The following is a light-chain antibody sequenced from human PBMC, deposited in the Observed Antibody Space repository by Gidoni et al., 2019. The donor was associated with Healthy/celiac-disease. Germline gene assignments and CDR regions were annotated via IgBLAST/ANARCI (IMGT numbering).Light chain of an antibody. Sequence: DIQMTQSPSSLSASVGDRVTITCRASQSISSYLNWYQQKPGKAPKLLIYAASSLQSGVTSRFSGSGSGTDFTLTISSLQPEDFATYYCQQSYSTEWTFXQXTKVEIK. J-gene: IGKJ1*01. CDR2: AAS. CDR3: QQSYSTEWT. V-gene: IGKV1-39*01. CDR1: QSISSY.